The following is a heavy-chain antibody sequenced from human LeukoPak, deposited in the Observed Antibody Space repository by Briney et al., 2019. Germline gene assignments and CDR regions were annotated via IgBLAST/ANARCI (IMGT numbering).Heavy chain of an antibody. D-gene: IGHD3-10*01. CDR1: GDSVSSSSGI. CDR2: TYYRSKWYN. Sequence: SQTLSLTCAISGDSVSSSSGIWNWIRQSPSRGLEWLGRTYYRSKWYNDYGRSVKSRITINPDTSKNQFSLQLNSVTPEDTAVYYCARGFGYMDVWGKGTTVTVSS. CDR3: ARGFGYMDV. V-gene: IGHV6-1*01. J-gene: IGHJ6*03.